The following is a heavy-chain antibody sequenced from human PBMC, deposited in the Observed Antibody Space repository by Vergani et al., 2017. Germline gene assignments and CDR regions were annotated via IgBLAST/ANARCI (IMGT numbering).Heavy chain of an antibody. CDR3: ARDTIGRCRTSTCPYYFDF. J-gene: IGHJ4*02. CDR2: ISTYNGNT. Sequence: QVQLVQSGAEVKKPGSSVKVSCKASGGTFSSYAISWVRQAPGQGLEWMGWISTYNGNTKYAQKFQGRVTVTTDTSTSTAYMELRSLRSDDTAMYFCARDTIGRCRTSTCPYYFDFWGQGTLVTVSS. D-gene: IGHD1-1*01. CDR1: GGTFSSYA. V-gene: IGHV1-18*01.